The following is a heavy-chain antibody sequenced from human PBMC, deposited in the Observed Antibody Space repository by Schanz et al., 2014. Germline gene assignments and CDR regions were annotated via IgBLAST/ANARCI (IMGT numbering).Heavy chain of an antibody. V-gene: IGHV4-39*01. Sequence: QVQLQESGPGLVKPSETLSLTCSVSGDSITGVSRYWGWIRQPPGKGLEWIASDCISATDYVNESLQGVVSISIDRSKNLLSLKVPSVTAADTAVYFCARHRDEMATVSSPFDYWGQGILVTVSS. CDR2: DCISATD. CDR3: ARHRDEMATVSSPFDY. D-gene: IGHD2-15*01. J-gene: IGHJ4*02. CDR1: GDSITGVSRY.